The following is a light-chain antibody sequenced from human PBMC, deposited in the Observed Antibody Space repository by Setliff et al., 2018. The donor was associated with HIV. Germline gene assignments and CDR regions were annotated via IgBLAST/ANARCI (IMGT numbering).Light chain of an antibody. V-gene: IGKV1-39*01. CDR3: QQSYSRT. CDR2: AAS. J-gene: IGKJ1*01. Sequence: DIQMTQSPSSLSASIGDRVTITCRASQNISNYLNWYQQKPGKAPNLLIFAASSLQSGVPSRFSGSGSGTDFTLTISSLQPEDFATYYCQQSYSRTFGQGTKVDSK. CDR1: QNISNY.